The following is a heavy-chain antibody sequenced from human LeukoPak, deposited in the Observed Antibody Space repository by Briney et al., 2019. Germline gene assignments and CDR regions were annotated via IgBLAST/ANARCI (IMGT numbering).Heavy chain of an antibody. J-gene: IGHJ6*03. CDR3: ARDPVDTAMVKFYYYYYYMDV. CDR1: GYSISSGYY. CDR2: IYHSGST. V-gene: IGHV4-38-2*02. D-gene: IGHD5-18*01. Sequence: SETLSLTCTVSGYSISSGYYWGWIRQPPGKGLEWIGSIYHSGSTYYNPSLKSRVTISVDTSKNQFSLKLSSVTAADTAVYYCARDPVDTAMVKFYYYYYYMDVWGKGTTVTVSS.